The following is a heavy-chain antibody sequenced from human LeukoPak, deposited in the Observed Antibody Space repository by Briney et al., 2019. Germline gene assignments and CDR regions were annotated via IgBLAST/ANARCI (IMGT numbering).Heavy chain of an antibody. D-gene: IGHD1-26*01. CDR2: ISSNGGST. J-gene: IGHJ6*02. V-gene: IGHV3-64D*09. Sequence: GGSLRLSCSASGLTFSSYAMHWVRQAPGKGLEYVSAISSNGGSTYYADSVKGRFTISRDNSKNTLYLQMSSLRAEDTAVYYCVKGGSYYYYGMDVWGQETTVTVSS. CDR1: GLTFSSYA. CDR3: VKGGSYYYYGMDV.